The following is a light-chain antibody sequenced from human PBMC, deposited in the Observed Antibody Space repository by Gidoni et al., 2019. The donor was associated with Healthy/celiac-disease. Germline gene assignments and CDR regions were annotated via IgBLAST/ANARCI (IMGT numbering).Light chain of an antibody. CDR3: QQSYSTSWT. CDR2: AAS. J-gene: IGKJ1*01. Sequence: DIQMTQSPSSLSASVGDRVTITCRASQSISSYLNWYQQKPGKAPKLLFYAASCLQSGVPPMFSSSGSGADFTLTISRLQPEDFTTYCCQQSYSTSWTFGQXTKVEIK. CDR1: QSISSY. V-gene: IGKV1-39*01.